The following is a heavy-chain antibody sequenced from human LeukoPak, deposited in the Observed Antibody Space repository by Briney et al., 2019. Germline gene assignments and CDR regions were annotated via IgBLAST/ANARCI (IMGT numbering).Heavy chain of an antibody. Sequence: GGSLRLSCAASGFTFSSYWMSWVRQAPGKGLEWVANINQDGSEKYYVDSVKGRFTISRDNAKNSLYLQMNSLRAEDTAVYYCARVQKREFLEWFRKGWDYWGQGTLVTVSS. D-gene: IGHD3-3*01. CDR2: INQDGSEK. CDR3: ARVQKREFLEWFRKGWDY. V-gene: IGHV3-7*01. J-gene: IGHJ4*02. CDR1: GFTFSSYW.